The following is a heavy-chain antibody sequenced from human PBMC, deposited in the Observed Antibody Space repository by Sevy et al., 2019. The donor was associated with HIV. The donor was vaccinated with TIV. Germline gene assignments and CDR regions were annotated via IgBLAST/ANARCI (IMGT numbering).Heavy chain of an antibody. CDR1: GGSISSGDYY. D-gene: IGHD3-22*01. V-gene: IGHV4-30-4*01. J-gene: IGHJ4*02. CDR3: ARGHDSSGYYLDY. CDR2: NYYSGRT. Sequence: SETLSLTCTVSGGSISSGDYYWSWIRQPPGKGLEWIGYNYYSGRTYYNPSLKSRVTISVDTPKNQFSLKLNSVTAADTAVYYCARGHDSSGYYLDYWGQGTLVTVSS.